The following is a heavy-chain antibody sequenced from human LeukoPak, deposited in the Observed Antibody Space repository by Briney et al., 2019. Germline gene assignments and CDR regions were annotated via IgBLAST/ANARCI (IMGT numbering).Heavy chain of an antibody. CDR2: IYYSGST. CDR3: ARGVVVPAANWFDP. Sequence: SETLSLTCTVSGGSISSYYWSWIRQPPGKGLEWIGYIYYSGSTDYNPSLKSRVTISVDTSKNQFSLKLSSVTAADTAVYYCARGVVVPAANWFDPWGQGTLVTVSS. CDR1: GGSISSYY. D-gene: IGHD2-2*01. V-gene: IGHV4-59*01. J-gene: IGHJ5*02.